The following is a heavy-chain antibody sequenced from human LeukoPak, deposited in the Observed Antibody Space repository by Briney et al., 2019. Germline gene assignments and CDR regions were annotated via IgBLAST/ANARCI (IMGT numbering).Heavy chain of an antibody. CDR2: INHSGST. J-gene: IGHJ5*02. D-gene: IGHD3-9*01. CDR3: ARRKRITIFLSS. CDR1: GGSFSGYY. Sequence: SETLSLTCAVYGGSFSGYYWSWLRQPPGKGLEWIGEINHSGSTNYNPSLKSRVTISVDTSKNQFSLKLSSVTAADTAVYYCARRKRITIFLSSWGQGTLVTVAS. V-gene: IGHV4-34*01.